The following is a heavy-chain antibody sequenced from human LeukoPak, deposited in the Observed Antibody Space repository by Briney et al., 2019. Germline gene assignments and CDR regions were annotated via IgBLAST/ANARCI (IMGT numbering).Heavy chain of an antibody. D-gene: IGHD6-13*01. CDR2: ISAYNGNT. J-gene: IGHJ6*02. CDR1: GYTFTGYY. Sequence: ASVKVSCKASGYTFTGYYMHWVRQAPGQGLEWMGWISAYNGNTNYAQKLQGRVTMTTDTSTSTAYMELRSLRSDDTAVYYCARGNSSSWPYYYYYGMDVWGQGTTVTVSS. V-gene: IGHV1-18*04. CDR3: ARGNSSSWPYYYYYGMDV.